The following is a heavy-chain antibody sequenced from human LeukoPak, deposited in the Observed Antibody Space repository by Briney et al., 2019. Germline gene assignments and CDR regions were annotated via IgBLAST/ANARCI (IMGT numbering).Heavy chain of an antibody. CDR3: VKSGGYGLIDY. D-gene: IGHD1-26*01. CDR1: GGSFSGYY. J-gene: IGHJ4*02. Sequence: SETLSLTCAVYGGSFSGYYWSWIRQPPGKGLGWIGEINHSGSTYYNPSLKSRVTISVDTSKNQFSLRLNSVTAADTAMYYCVKSGGYGLIDYWGQGTLVTVSS. CDR2: INHSGST. V-gene: IGHV4-34*01.